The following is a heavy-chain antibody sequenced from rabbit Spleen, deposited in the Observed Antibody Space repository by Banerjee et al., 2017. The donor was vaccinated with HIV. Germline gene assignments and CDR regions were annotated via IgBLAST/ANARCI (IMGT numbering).Heavy chain of an antibody. CDR1: GVSFSDKDV. CDR2: INIATGNS. J-gene: IGHJ4*01. D-gene: IGHD1-1*01. CDR3: ASEDVGGSISL. Sequence: QEQLVESGGGLVQPEGSLTLTCKASGVSFSDKDVMCWVRQAPGKGLEWITCINIATGNSVYASWVCGLFTISSDTVHNTLYLQLKSLTAADTAAYYCASEDVGGSISLWGPGTLVTVS. V-gene: IGHV1S47*01.